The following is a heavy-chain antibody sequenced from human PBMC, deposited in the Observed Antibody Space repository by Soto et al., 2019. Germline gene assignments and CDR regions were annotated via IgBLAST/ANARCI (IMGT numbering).Heavy chain of an antibody. CDR2: INSDGSST. CDR3: ARGGAYSYGSIDY. V-gene: IGHV3-74*01. D-gene: IGHD5-18*01. CDR1: GFTFSSYW. Sequence: GGSLRLSCAASGFTFSSYWVHWVRQAPGRGLVWVSRINSDGSSTSYADSVKGRFTISRDNAKNTLYLQMNSLRAEDTAVYYCARGGAYSYGSIDYWGQGNLVTVSS. J-gene: IGHJ4*02.